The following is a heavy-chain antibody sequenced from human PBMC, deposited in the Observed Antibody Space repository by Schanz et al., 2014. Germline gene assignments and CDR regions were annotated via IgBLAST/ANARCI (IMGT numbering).Heavy chain of an antibody. V-gene: IGHV3-33*01. CDR3: ARGIITMVRGGDVGAFDI. Sequence: QVQLVESGAGQVQPGRSLRLSCAASGFTFRSYGMHWVRQAPGKGLEWVALISYDGSSKNHADSVQGRFTISRDNSKNALYLQMDSLRAEDTAVYYCARGIITMVRGGDVGAFDIWGQGTMVTVSS. CDR1: GFTFRSYG. CDR2: ISYDGSSK. J-gene: IGHJ3*02. D-gene: IGHD3-10*01.